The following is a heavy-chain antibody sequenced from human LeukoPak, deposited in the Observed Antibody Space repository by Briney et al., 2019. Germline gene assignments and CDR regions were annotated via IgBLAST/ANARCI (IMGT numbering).Heavy chain of an antibody. CDR3: AREGRAAADTNWFDP. Sequence: ASVKVSCKASGYTFTAYYIHWVRQAPGQGLEWMGWIAPNSGGTDFAQKFQGRVTMTRDTSISTAYMELRRLRSDDTAVYYCAREGRAAADTNWFDPWGQGTLVTVS. CDR2: IAPNSGGT. CDR1: GYTFTAYY. V-gene: IGHV1-2*02. J-gene: IGHJ5*02. D-gene: IGHD6-13*01.